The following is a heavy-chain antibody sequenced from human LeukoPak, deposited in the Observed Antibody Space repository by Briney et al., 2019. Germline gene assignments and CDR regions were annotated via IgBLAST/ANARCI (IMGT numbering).Heavy chain of an antibody. Sequence: GSLRLSCAASGFTFSSYSVNWVRQAPGKGLEWVSSISSSSSYIYYADSVKGRFTISRDNAKNSLYLQMNSLRAEDTAVYYCARSPYDTAMVIFVEPEFDYWGQGTLVTVSS. J-gene: IGHJ4*02. D-gene: IGHD5-18*01. CDR2: ISSSSSYI. V-gene: IGHV3-21*01. CDR1: GFTFSSYS. CDR3: ARSPYDTAMVIFVEPEFDY.